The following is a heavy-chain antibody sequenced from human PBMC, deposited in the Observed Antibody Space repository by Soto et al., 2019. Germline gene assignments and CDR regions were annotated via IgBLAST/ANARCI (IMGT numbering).Heavy chain of an antibody. D-gene: IGHD6-19*01. CDR3: ARDQIAVAGTEIFNWFDP. CDR1: GGSISSYY. CDR2: IYYSGST. V-gene: IGHV4-59*01. J-gene: IGHJ5*02. Sequence: SETLSLTCTVSGGSISSYYWSWIRQPPGKGLEWIGYIYYSGSTNYNPSLKSRVTISVDTSKNQFSLKLSSVTAADTAVYYCARDQIAVAGTEIFNWFDPCGQGTLVTVSS.